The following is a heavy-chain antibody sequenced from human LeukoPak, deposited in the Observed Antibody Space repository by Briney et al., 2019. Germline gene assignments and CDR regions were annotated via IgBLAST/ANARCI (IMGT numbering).Heavy chain of an antibody. Sequence: GGSLRLSCEASGFDFSIYEMNWVRQAPGKGLEWISYISHNGDTIKYADSVKGRFTISRDNSKNTLYLQMNSLRAEDTAVYYCAKVTAAADHFQHWGQGTLVTVSS. CDR3: AKVTAAADHFQH. J-gene: IGHJ1*01. CDR2: ISHNGDTI. V-gene: IGHV3-23*01. D-gene: IGHD6-13*01. CDR1: GFDFSIYE.